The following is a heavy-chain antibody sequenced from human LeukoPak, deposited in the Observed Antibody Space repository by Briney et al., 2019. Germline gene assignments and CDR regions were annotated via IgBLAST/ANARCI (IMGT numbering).Heavy chain of an antibody. CDR3: AKDMGGSGSYSNYYYYGMDV. CDR1: GFTFSSYS. J-gene: IGHJ6*02. V-gene: IGHV3-21*01. D-gene: IGHD3-10*01. CDR2: ISSSSSYI. Sequence: GGSLRLSCAASGFTFSSYSMNWVRQAPGKGLEWVSSISSSSSYIYYADSVKGRFTISRDNAKNSLYLQMNSLRAEDTAVYYCAKDMGGSGSYSNYYYYGMDVWGQGTTVTVSS.